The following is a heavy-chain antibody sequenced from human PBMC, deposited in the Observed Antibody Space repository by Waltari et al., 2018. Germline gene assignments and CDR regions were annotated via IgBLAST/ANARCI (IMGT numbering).Heavy chain of an antibody. D-gene: IGHD3-10*01. V-gene: IGHV4-30-4*08. J-gene: IGHJ5*02. CDR2: IYYSGST. CDR1: GGSISSGDYY. Sequence: QVQLQESGPGLVKPSQTLSLTCTVSGGSISSGDYYWSWIRQPPGKGLEWIGYIYYSGSTYDKPSLKSRVTISVDTSKNQFSLKLSSVTAADTAVYYCARVKAGDYGSGSSSWFDPWGQGTLVTVSS. CDR3: ARVKAGDYGSGSSSWFDP.